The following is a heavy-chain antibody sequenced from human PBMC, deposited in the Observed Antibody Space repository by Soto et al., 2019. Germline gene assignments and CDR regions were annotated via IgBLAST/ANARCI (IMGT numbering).Heavy chain of an antibody. CDR1: GESFSGYY. V-gene: IGHV4-34*01. CDR2: INHSGST. J-gene: IGHJ4*02. D-gene: IGHD6-13*01. Sequence: QVQIQQWGAGLLKPSETLSLTCAVYGESFSGYYWSWIRQPPGKGLEWIGEINHSGSTNYNPSLKSRVTISVDTSKNQFSLKLSSVTAADMAVFYCARTYASSWYMTFDYWGQGTLVTVSS. CDR3: ARTYASSWYMTFDY.